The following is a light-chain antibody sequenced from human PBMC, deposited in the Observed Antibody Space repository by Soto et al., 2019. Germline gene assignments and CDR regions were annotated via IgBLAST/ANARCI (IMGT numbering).Light chain of an antibody. V-gene: IGKV1-5*01. Sequence: DIQMTQSPSTLSASVGDRVTITCRASQSISSWLAWYQQKPGKAPKLLIYDASSLESGIPSRFSGIGSGTEFILPISRLQPDDFETSYCQRCDSYSPWPFGQGNKMEIK. CDR2: DAS. CDR1: QSISSW. CDR3: QRCDSYSPWP. J-gene: IGKJ1*01.